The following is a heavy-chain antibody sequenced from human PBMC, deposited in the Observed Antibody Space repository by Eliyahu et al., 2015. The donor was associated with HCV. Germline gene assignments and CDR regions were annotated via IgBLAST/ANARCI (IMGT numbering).Heavy chain of an antibody. Sequence: EVQLVESGGVVVQPGGSLRLSCXASGFTFDDYTMHWVRQAPGKGLEWVSLISWDGGSTYYADSVKGRFTISRDNSKNSLYLQMNSLRTEDTALYYCHCSGGGAKKTLGYWGQGTLVTVSS. CDR3: HCSGGGAKKTLGY. CDR1: GFTFDDYT. CDR2: ISWDGGST. V-gene: IGHV3-43*01. J-gene: IGHJ4*02. D-gene: IGHD2-15*01.